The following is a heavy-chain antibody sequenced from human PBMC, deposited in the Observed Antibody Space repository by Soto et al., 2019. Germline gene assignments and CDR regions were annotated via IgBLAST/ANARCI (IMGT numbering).Heavy chain of an antibody. V-gene: IGHV4-59*01. CDR2: IYYSGST. D-gene: IGHD2-8*02. CDR1: GGSISSYY. CDR3: ASGLSGEPTLVWFDP. Sequence: SETLSLTCTVSGGSISSYYWSWIRQPPGKGLEWIGYIYYSGSTNYNPSLKSRVTISVDTSKNQFSLKLSSVTAADTAVYYCASGLSGEPTLVWFDPSGQGTLVTVSS. J-gene: IGHJ5*02.